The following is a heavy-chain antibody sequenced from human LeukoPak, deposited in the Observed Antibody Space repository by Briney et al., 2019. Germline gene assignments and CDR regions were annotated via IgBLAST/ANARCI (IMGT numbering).Heavy chain of an antibody. CDR3: ARFSSDCSTASCYLTY. Sequence: PSGTLSLTCTVSGGSLSSHFWSWIRQPPGKGLELIAHIYYTGTTYYNPSLNSRVTISLDTSRNQFSLRMTPVAAADTAVYYCARFSSDCSTASCYLTYWGQGTLVTVSS. CDR2: IYYTGTT. V-gene: IGHV4-59*11. J-gene: IGHJ4*02. D-gene: IGHD2-2*01. CDR1: GGSLSSHF.